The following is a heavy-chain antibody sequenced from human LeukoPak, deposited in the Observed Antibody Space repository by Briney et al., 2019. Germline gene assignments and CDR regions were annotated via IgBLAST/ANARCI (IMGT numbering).Heavy chain of an antibody. CDR3: TRRTYGATAGRGDPYYFNN. CDR2: ISYDGSNK. V-gene: IGHV3-30*03. CDR1: GFTFSSYG. D-gene: IGHD6-13*01. Sequence: GGSLRLSCAASGFTFSSYGMHWVRQAPGKGLGWVAVISYDGSNKNYADSVKGRRTISRDNAKNSLYLQMNSLRAEDTALYYCTRRTYGATAGRGDPYYFNNWGQGILVTVSS. J-gene: IGHJ4*02.